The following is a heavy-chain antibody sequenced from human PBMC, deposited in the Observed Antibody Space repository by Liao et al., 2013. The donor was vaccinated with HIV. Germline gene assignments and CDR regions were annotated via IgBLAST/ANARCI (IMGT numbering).Heavy chain of an antibody. CDR2: INHSGSS. Sequence: QVQLQESGPGLVKPSQTLSLTCTVSGGSISSDDYYWSWIRQPPGKGLEWIGYINHSGSSYYNPSLKSRVTISLDTSKNQFSLELNSVAAADTAVYYCASTVVTTGIYYFGNWGQGTLVTVSS. CDR1: GGSISSDDYY. CDR3: ASTVVTTGIYYFGN. V-gene: IGHV4-30-4*08. J-gene: IGHJ4*02. D-gene: IGHD2-21*02.